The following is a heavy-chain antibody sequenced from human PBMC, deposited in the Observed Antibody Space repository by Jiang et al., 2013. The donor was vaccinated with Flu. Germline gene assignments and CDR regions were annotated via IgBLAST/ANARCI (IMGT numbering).Heavy chain of an antibody. D-gene: IGHD3-22*01. J-gene: IGHJ6*02. CDR2: INTNTGNP. CDR3: AREGYYFDTTGSPRSHGLDV. CDR1: GYIFTNYA. V-gene: IGHV7-4-1*02. Sequence: QSGSELKKPGASVRISCKAFGYIFTNYAINWVRQAPGQGLEWMGWINTNTGNPTYAQDFTGRFVFSLDTSVDTAYLQISSLKAEDTALYYCAREGYYFDTTGSPRSHGLDVWGQGTAVTVSS.